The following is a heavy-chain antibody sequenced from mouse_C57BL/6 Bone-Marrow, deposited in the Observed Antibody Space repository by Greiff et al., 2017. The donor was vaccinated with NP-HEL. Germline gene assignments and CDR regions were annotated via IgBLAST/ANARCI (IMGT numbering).Heavy chain of an antibody. J-gene: IGHJ4*01. CDR1: GYTFTSYT. CDR2: INPSSGYT. V-gene: IGHV1-4*01. D-gene: IGHD1-1*01. Sequence: QVQLQQSGAELARPGASVKMSCKASGYTFTSYTMHWVKQRPGQGLEWIGYINPSSGYTKYNQKFKDKATLTADKSSSTAYMQLSSLTYEDSAVYYCTRSITTKAMDYWGQGTSVTVSS. CDR3: TRSITTKAMDY.